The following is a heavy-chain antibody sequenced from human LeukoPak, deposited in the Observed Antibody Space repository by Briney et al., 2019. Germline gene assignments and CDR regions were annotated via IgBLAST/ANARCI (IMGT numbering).Heavy chain of an antibody. D-gene: IGHD1-26*01. CDR3: ARHGSGSYFNY. V-gene: IGHV4-59*08. CDR1: GGSISTYY. J-gene: IGHJ4*02. Sequence: SETLSLTCTVSGGSISTYYWSWIRQSPEKGLEWIGYIYYSGYTNYNPSLKSRVTFSVDTPKNQFSMKLSSVTAADTAVYYCARHGSGSYFNYWGQGTLVTVSS. CDR2: IYYSGYT.